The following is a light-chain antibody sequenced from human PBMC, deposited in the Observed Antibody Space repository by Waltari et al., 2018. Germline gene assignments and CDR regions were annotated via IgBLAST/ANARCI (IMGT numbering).Light chain of an antibody. CDR1: QSLGSY. J-gene: IGKJ1*01. Sequence: DIQMTQSPSSLSASVGDRVTISCRASQSLGSYLNWYQQKPGKAPKLLIYAASSLQSGVPSRFSGGRLGTDFTLTISSLQPEDFATYYCQQSYSTPWTFGQGTKVDIK. CDR2: AAS. CDR3: QQSYSTPWT. V-gene: IGKV1-39*01.